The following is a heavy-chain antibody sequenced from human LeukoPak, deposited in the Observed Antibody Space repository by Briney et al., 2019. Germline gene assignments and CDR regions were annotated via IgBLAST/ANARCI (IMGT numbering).Heavy chain of an antibody. D-gene: IGHD6-19*01. Sequence: GGSLRLSCAASGFTFSSYAMSWVRQAPGKGLEWVSAISGSGGSTYYADSVKGRFTISRDNSKNTLYLQMNSLRAEDTAVYYCARGGNSSGWYPDYWGQGTLVTVSS. CDR3: ARGGNSSGWYPDY. V-gene: IGHV3-23*01. CDR1: GFTFSSYA. CDR2: ISGSGGST. J-gene: IGHJ4*02.